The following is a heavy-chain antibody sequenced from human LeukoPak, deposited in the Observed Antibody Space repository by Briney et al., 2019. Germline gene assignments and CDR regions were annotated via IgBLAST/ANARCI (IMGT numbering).Heavy chain of an antibody. V-gene: IGHV4-38-2*02. CDR2: IYHSGST. CDR3: ARESLITMIVVVAGAFDI. D-gene: IGHD3-22*01. J-gene: IGHJ3*02. CDR1: GYSISSGYY. Sequence: SETLSLTCTVSGYSISSGYYWGWIRQPPGKGLEWIGSIYHSGSTYYNPSLKSRVTISVDTSKNQFSLKLSSVTAADTAVYYCARESLITMIVVVAGAFDIWGQGTMVTVSS.